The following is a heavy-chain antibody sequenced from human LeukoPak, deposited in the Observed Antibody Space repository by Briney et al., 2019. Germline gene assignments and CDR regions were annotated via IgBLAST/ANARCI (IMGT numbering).Heavy chain of an antibody. CDR1: GYTFTGYY. CDR2: INPISGAT. Sequence: ASVKVSCKASGYTFTGYYMPWVRQAPGQGLEWMGWINPISGATNYTQNFQGRVTMTRDTSISTAYMELSRLRSDDTAVYYCARITDLTIFGVVLISGFFDYWGQGTLVTVSS. V-gene: IGHV1-2*02. D-gene: IGHD3-3*01. CDR3: ARITDLTIFGVVLISGFFDY. J-gene: IGHJ4*02.